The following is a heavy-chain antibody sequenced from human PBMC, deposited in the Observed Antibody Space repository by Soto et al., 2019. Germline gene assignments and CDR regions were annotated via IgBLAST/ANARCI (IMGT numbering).Heavy chain of an antibody. V-gene: IGHV1-69*02. D-gene: IGHD2-2*01. J-gene: IGHJ6*02. CDR1: GGTFSSYT. Sequence: QVQLVQSGAEVKKPGSSVKVSCKASGGTFSSYTISWVRQAPGQGLEWMGRIIPILGIANYAQKFQGRVTIAADKSTSTAYMEMNSLRAEDTAVYYCARSRNDIVVVQAALEYYGMDVWGQGTTVTVSS. CDR3: ARSRNDIVVVQAALEYYGMDV. CDR2: IIPILGIA.